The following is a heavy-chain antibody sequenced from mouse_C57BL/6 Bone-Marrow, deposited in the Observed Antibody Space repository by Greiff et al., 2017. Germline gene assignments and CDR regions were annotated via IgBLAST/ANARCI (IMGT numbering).Heavy chain of an antibody. Sequence: EVMLVESGGGLVQPGGSLKLSCAASGFTFSDYYIYWVRQTPEKRLEWVAYISNGGGSTYYPDTVKGRFTISRDNAKNTLYLQMSRLKSEDTAMYYCARQKGLRLLGDYAMDYWGQGTSVTVSS. CDR2: ISNGGGST. CDR3: ARQKGLRLLGDYAMDY. D-gene: IGHD1-1*01. J-gene: IGHJ4*01. V-gene: IGHV5-12*01. CDR1: GFTFSDYY.